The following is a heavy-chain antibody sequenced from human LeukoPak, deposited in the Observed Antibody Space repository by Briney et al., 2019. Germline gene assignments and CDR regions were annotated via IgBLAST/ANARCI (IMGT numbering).Heavy chain of an antibody. CDR2: IYSGGDT. Sequence: AGGSLRLSCAVSGFIVSRNYMSWVRQAPGKGLEWVSIIYSGGDTYYADSVKGRFTISRDNSNNTLYLLMNSLRAEDTGVYYCARDRRYSSSWYFWNWGQGALVTVSS. D-gene: IGHD6-13*01. CDR3: ARDRRYSSSWYFWN. V-gene: IGHV3-53*01. CDR1: GFIVSRNY. J-gene: IGHJ4*02.